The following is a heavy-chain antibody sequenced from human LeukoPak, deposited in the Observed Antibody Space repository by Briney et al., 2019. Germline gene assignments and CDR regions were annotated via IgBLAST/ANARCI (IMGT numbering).Heavy chain of an antibody. CDR3: ARDRGGSRGAFDI. V-gene: IGHV1-46*01. CDR2: INPSGGST. CDR1: GYTFTGYY. Sequence: ASVKVSCKASGYTFTGYYMHWVRQAPGQGLEWMGIINPSGGSTSYAQKFQGRVTMTRDMSTSTVYMELSSLRSEDTAVYYCARDRGGSRGAFDIWGQGTMVTVSS. D-gene: IGHD2-2*01. J-gene: IGHJ3*02.